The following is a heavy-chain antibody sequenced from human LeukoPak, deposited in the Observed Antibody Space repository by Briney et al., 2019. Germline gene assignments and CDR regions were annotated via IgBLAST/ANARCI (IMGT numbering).Heavy chain of an antibody. CDR2: INAGNGNI. CDR3: ARGYCSSTSCYMDV. Sequence: GASVTVSCKASGYTFTSYAMNWVRQAPGQGLEWMGWINAGNGNIKYSQKFQGRVTITGDTSASTAYMELSSLRSEDTAVYYCARGYCSSTSCYMDVWGQGTTVT. V-gene: IGHV1-3*01. CDR1: GYTFTSYA. D-gene: IGHD2-2*01. J-gene: IGHJ6*02.